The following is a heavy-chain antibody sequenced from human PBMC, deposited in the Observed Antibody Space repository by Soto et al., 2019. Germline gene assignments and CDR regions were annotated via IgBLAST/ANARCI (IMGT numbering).Heavy chain of an antibody. J-gene: IGHJ3*02. V-gene: IGHV2-5*02. CDR3: AHRDPYDSSDLDAFDI. D-gene: IGHD3-22*01. CDR2: IYWDDDK. Sequence: QIALMETGPTLVKPSQTLTLTCTFSGFSLSTSGVGVGWIRQPPGKALEWLELIYWDDDKRYSPSLKSRLTITKDTSQNQVVLTMTNMDTVDTATYYCAHRDPYDSSDLDAFDIWGQGTMVTVSS. CDR1: GFSLSTSGVG.